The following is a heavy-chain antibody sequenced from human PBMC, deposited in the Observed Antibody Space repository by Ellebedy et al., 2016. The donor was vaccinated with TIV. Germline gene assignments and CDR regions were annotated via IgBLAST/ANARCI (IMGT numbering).Heavy chain of an antibody. J-gene: IGHJ4*02. V-gene: IGHV3-66*01. CDR1: GFTVSSNY. Sequence: GESLKISCAASGFTVSSNYMSWVRQAPGKGLEWVSVIYSGGSTYYADSVKGRFTISRDNSKNTLYLQMNSLRAEDTAVYYCVIVRGWNSPSYFDYWGQGTLVTVSS. CDR2: IYSGGST. D-gene: IGHD1-7*01. CDR3: VIVRGWNSPSYFDY.